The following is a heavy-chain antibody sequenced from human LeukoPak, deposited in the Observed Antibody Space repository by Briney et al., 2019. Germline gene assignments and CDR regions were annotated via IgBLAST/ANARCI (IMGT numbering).Heavy chain of an antibody. D-gene: IGHD3-10*01. Sequence: GGSLRLSCSASGFTFSGYAMHWVRQAPGKGLEYVSVISSNGGSTYYADSVKGRFTISRDNSKNTLYLQMSSLRAEDTAVYYCARGTRGFDYWGQGTLVTVSS. CDR2: ISSNGGST. CDR1: GFTFSGYA. V-gene: IGHV3-64D*09. CDR3: ARGTRGFDY. J-gene: IGHJ4*02.